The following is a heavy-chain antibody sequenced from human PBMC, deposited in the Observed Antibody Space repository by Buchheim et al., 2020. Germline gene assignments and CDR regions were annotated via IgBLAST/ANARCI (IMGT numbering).Heavy chain of an antibody. J-gene: IGHJ3*02. D-gene: IGHD3-10*01. Sequence: QVTLRESGPALVKPTQTLTLTCTFSGFSLSTSGMCVSWIRQPPGQALEWLARIDWDDDKYYSTSLKTRLTISKDTSKNQVVLTMTNMDPVDTATYYCARGLGTDVWFGELYAFDIWGQGT. CDR2: IDWDDDK. V-gene: IGHV2-70*15. CDR1: GFSLSTSGMC. CDR3: ARGLGTDVWFGELYAFDI.